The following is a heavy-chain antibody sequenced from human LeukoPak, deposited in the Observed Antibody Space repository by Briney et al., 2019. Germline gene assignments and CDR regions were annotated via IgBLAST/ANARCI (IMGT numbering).Heavy chain of an antibody. CDR1: GYTFTSYG. CDR2: ISAYNGNT. Sequence: ASVKVSCKASGYTFTSYGIIWVRQAPGQGLEWMGWISAYNGNTNYAQKLQGRVTMTTDTSTSTAYMELRSLRSDDTAVYYCARIAAAVGYYYGMDVWGQGTTVTVSS. J-gene: IGHJ6*02. CDR3: ARIAAAVGYYYGMDV. V-gene: IGHV1-18*01. D-gene: IGHD6-13*01.